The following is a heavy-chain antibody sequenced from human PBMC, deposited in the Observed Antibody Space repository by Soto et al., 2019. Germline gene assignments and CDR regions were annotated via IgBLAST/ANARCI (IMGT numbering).Heavy chain of an antibody. CDR3: AGPWKKQ. CDR2: MNRNSGNT. Sequence: QVQLVQSGAEVKKPGASVKVSCKASGYTFTSYDINWVRQATGQGLEWMGWMNRNSGNTGYAQKFQGRVTMTRDTSISTAYMELSSLRDEDTAVYSWAGPWKKQWGQGTPVTVSS. D-gene: IGHD1-1*01. J-gene: IGHJ4*02. V-gene: IGHV1-8*01. CDR1: GYTFTSYD.